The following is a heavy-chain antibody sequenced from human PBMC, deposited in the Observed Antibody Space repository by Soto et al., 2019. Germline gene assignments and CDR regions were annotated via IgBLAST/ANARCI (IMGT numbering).Heavy chain of an antibody. Sequence: QVQLQESGPGLVKPSETLSLTCTVSGGSISSYYWRWIRQPPGKGLEWIGYFYYSGSTNYNPSLKSRVTISVDTSKNQFSLKLSSVTAADTAVYYCAKGGWMLFDIWGQGTMVTVSS. D-gene: IGHD2-2*03. V-gene: IGHV4-59*01. CDR3: AKGGWMLFDI. CDR2: FYYSGST. J-gene: IGHJ3*02. CDR1: GGSISSYY.